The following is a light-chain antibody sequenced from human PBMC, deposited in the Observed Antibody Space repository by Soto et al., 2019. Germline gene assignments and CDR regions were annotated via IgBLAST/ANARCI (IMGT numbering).Light chain of an antibody. J-gene: IGLJ2*01. CDR3: SSYTTSSTLV. Sequence: QSVLTQPASVSGSPGQSITISCTGTSSDVGGYNFVSWYQQLPDKAPKLIIYDVTNRPSGVSNRFSGSKSGNTASLTISGLQAEDEADYYCSSYTTSSTLVFGGGTKVTVL. CDR1: SSDVGGYNF. CDR2: DVT. V-gene: IGLV2-14*01.